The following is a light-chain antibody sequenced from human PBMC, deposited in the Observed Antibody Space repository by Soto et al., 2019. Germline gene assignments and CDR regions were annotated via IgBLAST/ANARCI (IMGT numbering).Light chain of an antibody. CDR3: SSYAGSNYVV. Sequence: QSALTQPPSASGSPGQSVTISCTGTSSEVGGYHYVSWYQQHPGKAPKLMIYEVSKRPSGVPDRISGSKSGNTASLTVSGLQAEDEADYYCSSYAGSNYVVFGGGTQLTVL. V-gene: IGLV2-8*01. CDR2: EVS. J-gene: IGLJ2*01. CDR1: SSEVGGYHY.